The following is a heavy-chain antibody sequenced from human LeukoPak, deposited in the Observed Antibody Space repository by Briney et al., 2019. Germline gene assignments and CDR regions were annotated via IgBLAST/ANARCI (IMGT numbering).Heavy chain of an antibody. CDR2: IYSGGST. D-gene: IGHD1-26*01. CDR3: ARDAGIDY. J-gene: IGHJ4*02. CDR1: GFTVSSNY. V-gene: IGHV3-53*01. Sequence: GGSLRLSCAASGFTVSSNYMSWVRQAPGKGLEWVSVIYSGGSTYHADSVKGRFTISRDNAKNSLYLQMNSLRAEDTAVYYCARDAGIDYWGQGTLVTVSS.